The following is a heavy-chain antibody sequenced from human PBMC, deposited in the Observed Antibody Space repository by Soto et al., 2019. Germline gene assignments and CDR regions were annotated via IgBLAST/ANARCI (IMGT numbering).Heavy chain of an antibody. CDR1: GYTFTGYY. J-gene: IGHJ6*02. D-gene: IGHD2-2*01. V-gene: IGHV1-2*02. Sequence: ASVKVSCKASGYTFTGYYMHWVRQAPGQGLEWMGWINPNSGGTNYAQKFQGRVTMTRDTSISTAYMELSRLRSDDTAVYYCARDLGYCSSTSCYFYYYGMDVWGQGTTGTAP. CDR2: INPNSGGT. CDR3: ARDLGYCSSTSCYFYYYGMDV.